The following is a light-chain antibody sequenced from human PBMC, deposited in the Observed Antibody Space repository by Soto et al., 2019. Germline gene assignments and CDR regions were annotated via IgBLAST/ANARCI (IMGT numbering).Light chain of an antibody. CDR1: SSDLGAYNY. Sequence: QSGLTQPASVSGSPGQSITISCTGTSSDLGAYNYVSWYQQHPGKAPKLIIYEVSNRPSGVSNRFSGSKSDNTASLTISGLQTEDEADYYCSSYTSTSSWVFGGGTKLTVL. CDR3: SSYTSTSSWV. V-gene: IGLV2-14*01. J-gene: IGLJ3*02. CDR2: EVS.